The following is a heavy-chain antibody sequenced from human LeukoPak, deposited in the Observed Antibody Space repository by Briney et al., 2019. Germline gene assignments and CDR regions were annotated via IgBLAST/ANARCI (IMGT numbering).Heavy chain of an antibody. Sequence: SGPTLVKPTQTLTLTCTFSGFSLSTSGVGVGXXXXXXXXXXXXXXLIYWNDDKRYSPSLKSRLTITKDTSKNQVVLTMTNMDPVDTATYYCALRPTSSGYYPLPPYWGQGTLVTVSS. V-gene: IGHV2-5*01. CDR3: ALRPTSSGYYPLPPY. J-gene: IGHJ4*02. D-gene: IGHD3-22*01. CDR1: GFSLSTSGVG. CDR2: IYWNDDK.